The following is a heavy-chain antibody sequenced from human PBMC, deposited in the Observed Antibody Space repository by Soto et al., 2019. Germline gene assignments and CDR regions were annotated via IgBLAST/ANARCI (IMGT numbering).Heavy chain of an antibody. CDR1: GFTFKNYG. CDR3: ARRKISPPTRGAASARGGMDV. V-gene: IGHV3-33*01. D-gene: IGHD6-13*01. CDR2: IWNDGNGY. J-gene: IGHJ6*02. Sequence: QVQLVESGGGVVQPGRSLRLSCAASGFTFKNYGMHWVRQAPGKGLEWVAVIWNDGNGYYYANSVKGRFTISRDNSKNTLYLQMSSLRVEVTAVYYCARRKISPPTRGAASARGGMDVWGQGTTVTVSS.